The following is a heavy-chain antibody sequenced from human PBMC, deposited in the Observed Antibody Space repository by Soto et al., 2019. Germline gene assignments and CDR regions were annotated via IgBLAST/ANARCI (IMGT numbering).Heavy chain of an antibody. CDR1: SGPTRSHN. CDR3: VRQGIDYLHGLVDV. J-gene: IGHJ6*02. V-gene: IGHV4-59*08. D-gene: IGHD1-26*01. Sequence: QVQVQQSGPRLVKPSEPLSLTCTVSSGPTRSHNWGWIRQSPGRGLEWIGYVYYTGGTSYNPSLNSRVTISADTSTNHISLTLSSVTAADTAIYYCVRQGIDYLHGLVDVWGQGTAVSVSS. CDR2: VYYTGGT.